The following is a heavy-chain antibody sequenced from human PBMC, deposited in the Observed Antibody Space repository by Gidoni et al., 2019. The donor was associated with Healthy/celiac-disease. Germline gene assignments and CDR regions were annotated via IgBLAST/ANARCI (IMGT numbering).Heavy chain of an antibody. Sequence: QVQLVQSGAEVKKPGASVKVSCKASGYTFTSYGISWVRQAPGQGLEWMGWISAYNGNTNYAQKLQGRVTMTTDTSTSTAYMELRSLRSNDTAVYYCARDRRITMVRGVIVTFDPWGQGTLVTVSS. CDR2: ISAYNGNT. D-gene: IGHD3-10*01. CDR3: ARDRRITMVRGVIVTFDP. V-gene: IGHV1-18*01. CDR1: GYTFTSYG. J-gene: IGHJ5*02.